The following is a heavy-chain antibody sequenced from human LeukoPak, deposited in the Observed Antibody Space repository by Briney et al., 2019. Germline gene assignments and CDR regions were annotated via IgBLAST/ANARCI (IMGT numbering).Heavy chain of an antibody. CDR3: TTGGGI. V-gene: IGHV3-15*01. D-gene: IGHD2-15*01. J-gene: IGHJ3*02. CDR2: IKSKTDGGTT. Sequence: GGSLRLSCAASGFTPSNAWMSWGRHAPQGGVWWGGRIKSKTDGGTTDYAAPVKGRFTISRDDSKNTLYLQMNSLQTEDTAVYYCTTGGGIWGQGTMVTVSS. CDR1: GFTPSNAW.